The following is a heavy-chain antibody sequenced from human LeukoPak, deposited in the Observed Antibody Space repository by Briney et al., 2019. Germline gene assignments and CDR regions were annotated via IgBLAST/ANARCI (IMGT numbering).Heavy chain of an antibody. CDR2: ISYDGSNK. V-gene: IGHV3-30*14. D-gene: IGHD1-26*01. CDR1: GFTFSSYA. Sequence: QPGGSLRLSCAASGFTFSSYAMHWVRQAPGKGLEWVAVISYDGSNKYYADSVKGRFTISRDNSENTLYLQMNSLRAEDTAVYYCALWGPWGGVGGPYFFDYWGQGTLVTVSS. CDR3: ALWGPWGGVGGPYFFDY. J-gene: IGHJ4*02.